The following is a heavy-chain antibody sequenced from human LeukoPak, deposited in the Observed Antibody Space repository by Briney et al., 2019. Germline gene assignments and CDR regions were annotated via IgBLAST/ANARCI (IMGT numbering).Heavy chain of an antibody. Sequence: GASVKVSCKASGYTFTGYYMHWVRQAPGQGLEWMGWINPNSGGTNYAQKFQGRVTMTRDTSISTAYMELSRLRSDDTAVYYCARYRDYGDYVLPIGDAFDIWGQGTMVTVSS. CDR1: GYTFTGYY. J-gene: IGHJ3*02. CDR2: INPNSGGT. CDR3: ARYRDYGDYVLPIGDAFDI. D-gene: IGHD4-17*01. V-gene: IGHV1-2*02.